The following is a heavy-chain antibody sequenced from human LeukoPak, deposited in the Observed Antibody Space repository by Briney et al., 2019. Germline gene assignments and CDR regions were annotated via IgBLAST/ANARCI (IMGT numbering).Heavy chain of an antibody. CDR1: GGTFSSYA. Sequence: SVKVSCKASGGTFSSYAISWVRQAPGQGLEWMGGIIPIFGTANYAQKFQGRVTITTDESTSTAYMELSSLRSEDTAVYYCATNLGGGYSYGHGAYWGQGTLVTVSS. CDR3: ATNLGGGYSYGHGAY. J-gene: IGHJ4*02. D-gene: IGHD5-18*01. V-gene: IGHV1-69*05. CDR2: IIPIFGTA.